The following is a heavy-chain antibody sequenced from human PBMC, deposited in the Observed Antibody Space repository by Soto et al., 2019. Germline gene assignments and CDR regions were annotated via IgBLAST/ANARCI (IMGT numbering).Heavy chain of an antibody. CDR3: AREGVAPYYYYGMDV. D-gene: IGHD5-12*01. V-gene: IGHV1-18*01. CDR2: VSVYNGDT. J-gene: IGHJ6*02. Sequence: ASVKVSCKASGYTFTNYDITWVRQAPGQGLECMGWVSVYNGDTDYAQKLQGRVTMTTDTSTSTVHMEVRSLGSDDTAVYYCAREGVAPYYYYGMDVWGQGTPVTVSS. CDR1: GYTFTNYD.